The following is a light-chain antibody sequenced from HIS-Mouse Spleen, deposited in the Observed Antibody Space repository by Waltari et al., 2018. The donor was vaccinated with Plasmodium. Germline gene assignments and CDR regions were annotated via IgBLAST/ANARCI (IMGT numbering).Light chain of an antibody. CDR1: SSDVGGYNY. Sequence: QSALTQPPSASGSPGQSVTISCTGTSSDVGGYNYVSWYQQHPGKAPKLMVYEVSKRPAGVPDRFTGAKSGHTASLPVSGLQAEEEADYYCSSYAGSNNLVFGGGTKLTVL. CDR3: SSYAGSNNLV. CDR2: EVS. V-gene: IGLV2-8*01. J-gene: IGLJ2*01.